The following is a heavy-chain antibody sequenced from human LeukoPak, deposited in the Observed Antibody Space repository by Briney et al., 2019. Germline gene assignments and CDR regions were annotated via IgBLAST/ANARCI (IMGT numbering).Heavy chain of an antibody. V-gene: IGHV4-59*01. Sequence: PSETLSLTCTVSGGSISSYYWSWIRQPPGKGLEWIGYIYYSGSTNYNPSLKSRVTISVDTSKNQFSLKLSSVTAADTAVYYCARVGDLYDILTGYYSDGSLWFDPWGQGTLVTVSS. CDR2: IYYSGST. CDR1: GGSISSYY. CDR3: ARVGDLYDILTGYYSDGSLWFDP. D-gene: IGHD3-9*01. J-gene: IGHJ5*02.